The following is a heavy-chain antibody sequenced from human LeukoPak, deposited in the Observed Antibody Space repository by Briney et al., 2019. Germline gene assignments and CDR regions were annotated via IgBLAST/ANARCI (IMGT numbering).Heavy chain of an antibody. J-gene: IGHJ4*02. CDR1: GGSISRGSYY. Sequence: SETLSLTCTVSGGSISRGSYYWSWIRQPAGKGLEWIGRIYTGGSTNYNPSLKSRVTISIDTSRNQFPLKLSSVTAADTAVYYCAREDYYGSDNYGGFDYWGQGTLVTVSS. CDR2: IYTGGST. V-gene: IGHV4-61*02. D-gene: IGHD3-10*01. CDR3: AREDYYGSDNYGGFDY.